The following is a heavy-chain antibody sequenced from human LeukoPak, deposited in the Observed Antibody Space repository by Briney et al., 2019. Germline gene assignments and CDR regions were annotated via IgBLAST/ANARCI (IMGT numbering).Heavy chain of an antibody. V-gene: IGHV3-23*01. CDR3: AKGRSPHYDILTGRIFDY. CDR2: ISGSGVST. D-gene: IGHD3-9*01. J-gene: IGHJ4*02. Sequence: GGSLRLSCVASGFTFSSYAMSWVRQAPGKGLEWVSAISGSGVSTYYADSVTGRFTISRDNSKNTLYLQMISLRAEDTAVYYCAKGRSPHYDILTGRIFDYWGQGTLVTVSS. CDR1: GFTFSSYA.